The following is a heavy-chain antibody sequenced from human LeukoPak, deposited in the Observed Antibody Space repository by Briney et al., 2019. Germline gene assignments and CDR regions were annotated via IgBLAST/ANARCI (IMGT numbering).Heavy chain of an antibody. J-gene: IGHJ4*02. Sequence: SETLSLTCTVSGGSISSSSYYWGWIRQPPGKGLEWIGYIYYSGGTNYNPSLKSRVTMSVDMSTSQISLKLSSVTAADTAVYYCARGGIVPSASFDSWGQGTLVTVSS. D-gene: IGHD2-2*01. CDR1: GGSISSSSYY. CDR3: ARGGIVPSASFDS. V-gene: IGHV4-61*05. CDR2: IYYSGGT.